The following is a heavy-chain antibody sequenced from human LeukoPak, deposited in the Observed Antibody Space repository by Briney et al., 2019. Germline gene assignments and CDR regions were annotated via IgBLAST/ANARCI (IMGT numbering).Heavy chain of an antibody. J-gene: IGHJ3*01. D-gene: IGHD3-10*01. CDR2: IYYTGRT. V-gene: IGHV4-39*01. CDR1: GGSISSSSYY. Sequence: PSETLSLTCTVSGGSISSSSYYWGWIRQPPGKGLEWIGSIYYTGRTLYNPSLESRVTISVDTSKTQFSLTVTSVTAADTAVYYCARHMSVSYDAFDLWGRGTTVTVSS. CDR3: ARHMSVSYDAFDL.